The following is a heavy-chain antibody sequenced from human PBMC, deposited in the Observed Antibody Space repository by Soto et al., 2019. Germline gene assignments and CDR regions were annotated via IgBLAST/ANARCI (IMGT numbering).Heavy chain of an antibody. V-gene: IGHV3-30*14. D-gene: IGHD1-26*01. J-gene: IGHJ4*02. CDR3: ARDDEGGSDCDLGY. CDR2: ISSDGSNK. Sequence: QVQLVESGGGVVQPGRSLRLSCAVSGFTFSSHAMHWVRQAPGKGLEWVTLISSDGSNKYYADSVKGRFTTSIHNSKNTMCIQMNSLRVEDRAVYYCARDDEGGSDCDLGYWGQGARVTVSS. CDR1: GFTFSSHA.